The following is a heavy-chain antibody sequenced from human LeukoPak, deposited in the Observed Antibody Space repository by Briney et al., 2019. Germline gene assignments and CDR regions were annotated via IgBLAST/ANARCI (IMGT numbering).Heavy chain of an antibody. CDR1: GFTFSSFA. Sequence: GGSLRLSCAASGFTFSSFAMSWVRQAPGKGLEWVSTISGSGGTTNYADSVKGRFTFSRDNSKNTLYLQMNSLRAEDTAVYYCATSGIAVAGTDGAFDIWGQETMVTVSS. V-gene: IGHV3-23*01. J-gene: IGHJ3*02. CDR2: ISGSGGTT. CDR3: ATSGIAVAGTDGAFDI. D-gene: IGHD6-19*01.